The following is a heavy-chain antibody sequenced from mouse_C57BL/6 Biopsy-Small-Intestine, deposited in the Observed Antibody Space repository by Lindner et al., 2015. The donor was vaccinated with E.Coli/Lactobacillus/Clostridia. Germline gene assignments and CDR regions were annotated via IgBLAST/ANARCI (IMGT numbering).Heavy chain of an antibody. V-gene: IGHV1-84*02. J-gene: IGHJ4*01. CDR3: ARDGHMAGGFFDY. D-gene: IGHD2-3*01. CDR1: GYSFTTNT. CDR2: ITGGDDS. Sequence: SVKVSCKAPGYSFTTNTIHWVRQAPGQRLEWMGWITGGDDSKYSPHFQDRVTFTRDTSASTAYMELSSLISEDTAVYYCARDGHMAGGFFDYWGQGMLVTVSS.